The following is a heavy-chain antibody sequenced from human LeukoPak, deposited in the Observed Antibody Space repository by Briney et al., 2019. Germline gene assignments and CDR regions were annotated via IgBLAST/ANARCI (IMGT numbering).Heavy chain of an antibody. CDR2: IRSKAYGGTT. CDR1: GFTFGDYA. CDR3: SRVRGYSYGYGDY. Sequence: GRSLRLSCTASGFTFGDYAMSWVRQAPGKGLEWVGFIRSKAYGGTTEYAASVKGRFTISRDDSKSIAYLQVNSLKTEDTAVYYCSRVRGYSYGYGDYWGQGTLVTVSA. V-gene: IGHV3-49*04. D-gene: IGHD5-18*01. J-gene: IGHJ4*02.